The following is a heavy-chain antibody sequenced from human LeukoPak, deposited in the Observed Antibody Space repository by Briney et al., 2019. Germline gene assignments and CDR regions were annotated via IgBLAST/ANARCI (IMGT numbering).Heavy chain of an antibody. CDR3: AKERGNGVRGAFDI. D-gene: IGHD4-17*01. V-gene: IGHV3-23*01. CDR1: GFTFSSYA. CDR2: ISGSGGST. Sequence: GGSLRLSCAASGFTFSSYAMNWVRQAPGKGLKWVSVISGSGGSTYYADSVKGRFTMSRDNSKNTLYLQMNSLRAEDTAVYYCAKERGNGVRGAFDIWGQGTMVTVSS. J-gene: IGHJ3*02.